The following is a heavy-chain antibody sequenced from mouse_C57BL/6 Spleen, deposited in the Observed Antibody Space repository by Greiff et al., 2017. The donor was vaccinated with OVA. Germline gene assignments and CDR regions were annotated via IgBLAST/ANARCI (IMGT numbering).Heavy chain of an antibody. CDR2: INPYNGGT. D-gene: IGHD1-1*01. J-gene: IGHJ2*01. Sequence: VHVKQSGPVLVKPGASVKMSCKASGYTFTDYYMNWVKQSHGKSLEWIGVINPYNGGTSYNQKFKGKATLTVDKSSSTAYMELNSLTSEDSAVYYCAPGGFITTVVAGGYWGQGTTLTVSS. CDR3: APGGFITTVVAGGY. CDR1: GYTFTDYY. V-gene: IGHV1-19*01.